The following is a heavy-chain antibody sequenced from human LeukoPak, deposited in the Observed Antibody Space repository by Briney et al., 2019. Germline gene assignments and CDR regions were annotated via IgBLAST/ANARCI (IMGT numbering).Heavy chain of an antibody. Sequence: SETLSLACTVSGGSISSSTYYWGWIRQPPGKGLEWIGSIYYSGSMYYNPSLKSRVTISVDTSRNQFSLKLISVTAADTAVYYCARIYCTGGSCYEGREDYYYYYYMDVWGKGTTVTVSS. D-gene: IGHD2-15*01. V-gene: IGHV4-39*07. CDR2: IYYSGSM. CDR3: ARIYCTGGSCYEGREDYYYYYYMDV. J-gene: IGHJ6*03. CDR1: GGSISSSTYY.